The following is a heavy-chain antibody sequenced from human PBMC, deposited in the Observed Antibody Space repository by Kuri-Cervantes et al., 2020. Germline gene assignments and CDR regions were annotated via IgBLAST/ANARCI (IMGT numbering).Heavy chain of an antibody. CDR1: GYTFTSYG. Sequence: ASVKVTCKASGYTFTSYGISWVRQAPGQVLEWMGWISAYNGNTNYAQKLQGRVTMTTETSTSTAYMELRSLRSDDTAVYYCARARGYDFWSGYYMGAEDGMDVWGQGTTVTVSS. J-gene: IGHJ6*02. D-gene: IGHD3-3*01. V-gene: IGHV1-18*01. CDR3: ARARGYDFWSGYYMGAEDGMDV. CDR2: ISAYNGNT.